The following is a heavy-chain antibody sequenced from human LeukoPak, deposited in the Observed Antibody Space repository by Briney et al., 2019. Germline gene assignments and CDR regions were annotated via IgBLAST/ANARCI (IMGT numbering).Heavy chain of an antibody. D-gene: IGHD6-13*01. CDR3: ASASSHRIAAGGDY. CDR2: IRRVPTDL. Sequence: GGSLRLSCVASGLTFSDTNLAWIRQAPGRGLEWISYIRRVPTDLYYADSVKGRFTISRDNAKNTLYLQMNSLRAEDTAVYYCASASSHRIAAGGDYWGQGTLVTVSS. V-gene: IGHV3-11*04. J-gene: IGHJ4*02. CDR1: GLTFSDTN.